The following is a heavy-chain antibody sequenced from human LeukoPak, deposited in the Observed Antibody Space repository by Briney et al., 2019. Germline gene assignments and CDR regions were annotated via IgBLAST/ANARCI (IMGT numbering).Heavy chain of an antibody. V-gene: IGHV3-53*01. CDR3: ARDSSTMEVYFQH. CDR1: GFTVSSNY. CDR2: IYSGGST. D-gene: IGHD3-10*01. J-gene: IGHJ1*01. Sequence: GGSLRLSCAASGFTVSSNYMSWVRQAPGKGMVWVSVIYSGGSTYYADSVKGRFTISRDNSKNTLYLQMNSLRAEDTAVYYCARDSSTMEVYFQHWGQGTLVTVSS.